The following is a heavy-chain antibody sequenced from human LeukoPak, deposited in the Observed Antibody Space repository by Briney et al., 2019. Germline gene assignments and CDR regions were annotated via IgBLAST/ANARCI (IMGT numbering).Heavy chain of an antibody. CDR2: FDPEDGET. Sequence: ASGKVSCKVSGYTLTELSMHWVRQAPGKGLGWMGGFDPEDGETIYAQKFQGRVTMTEDTSTDTAYMELSSLRSEDTAVYYCAFSSGYLTYYFDYWGQGTLVTVSS. CDR3: AFSSGYLTYYFDY. CDR1: GYTLTELS. V-gene: IGHV1-24*01. J-gene: IGHJ4*02. D-gene: IGHD3-22*01.